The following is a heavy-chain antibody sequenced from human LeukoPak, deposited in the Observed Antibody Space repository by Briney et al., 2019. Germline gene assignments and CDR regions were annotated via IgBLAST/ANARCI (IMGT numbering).Heavy chain of an antibody. CDR1: GFTFSGYT. D-gene: IGHD7-27*01. Sequence: GGSLRLSCAASGFTFSGYTMTWVRQAPGKGLEWVSCISGGDDKTYYADSVKGRFTISRDDSKTTLYLQMNSLRAEDAAVYYCARDLGRLLYRHFDLWGRGTLVTVSS. CDR3: ARDLGRLLYRHFDL. J-gene: IGHJ2*01. V-gene: IGHV3-23*01. CDR2: ISGGDDKT.